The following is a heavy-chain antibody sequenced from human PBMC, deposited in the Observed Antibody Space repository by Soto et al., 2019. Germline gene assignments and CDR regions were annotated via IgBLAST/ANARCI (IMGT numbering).Heavy chain of an antibody. J-gene: IGHJ6*02. Sequence: GGSLRLSCAASGFTFSSYALSWVRQAPGQGLEWVSAISGSGDSTYYADSVKGRFSISRDNSKNTLYLQVNGLRAEDTAVYYCANDFASRENYALALWGERPTFTLPS. D-gene: IGHD1-7*01. CDR3: ANDFASRENYALAL. CDR2: ISGSGDST. CDR1: GFTFSSYA. V-gene: IGHV3-23*01.